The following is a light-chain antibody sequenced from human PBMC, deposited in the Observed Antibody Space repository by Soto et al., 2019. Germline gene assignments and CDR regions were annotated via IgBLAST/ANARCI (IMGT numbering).Light chain of an antibody. CDR3: QQYNNWPQT. J-gene: IGKJ1*01. CDR2: GAS. V-gene: IGKV3D-15*01. CDR1: QSVSNN. Sequence: EIVLRQSPGTLSLSPGERATLSCRASQSVSNNYLAWYQQKPGQAPRLLIYGASNRATGIPARFSGSGSGTEFTLTISSLQSEDFAVYYCQQYNNWPQTFGQGTKVDIK.